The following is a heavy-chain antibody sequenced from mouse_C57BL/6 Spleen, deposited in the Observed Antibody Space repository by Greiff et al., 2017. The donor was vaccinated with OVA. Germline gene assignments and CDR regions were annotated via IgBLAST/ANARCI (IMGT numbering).Heavy chain of an antibody. CDR2: IYPGDGDT. V-gene: IGHV1-80*01. D-gene: IGHD2-4*01. J-gene: IGHJ2*01. CDR1: GYAFSSYW. CDR3: ARSTMIRDYLDY. Sequence: VQLQQSGAELVKPGASVKISCKASGYAFSSYWMNWVKQRPGKGLEWIGQIYPGDGDTNYNGKFKGKATLTADKSSSTAYMQLSSLTSEDSAVYFCARSTMIRDYLDYWGQGTTLTVSS.